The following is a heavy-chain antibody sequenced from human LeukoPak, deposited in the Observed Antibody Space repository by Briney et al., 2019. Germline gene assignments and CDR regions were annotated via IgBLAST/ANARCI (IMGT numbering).Heavy chain of an antibody. CDR2: INPNSGGT. V-gene: IGHV1-2*02. J-gene: IGHJ5*02. D-gene: IGHD2-15*01. Sequence: RASVKVSCKASGYTFTGYYMHWVRQAPGQGLEWMGWINPNSGGTNYAQKFQGRVTMTRDTSISTAYMELSRLRSDDTAVYYCARSYCSGGSCYSGVWFDPWGQGTLVTVSS. CDR1: GYTFTGYY. CDR3: ARSYCSGGSCYSGVWFDP.